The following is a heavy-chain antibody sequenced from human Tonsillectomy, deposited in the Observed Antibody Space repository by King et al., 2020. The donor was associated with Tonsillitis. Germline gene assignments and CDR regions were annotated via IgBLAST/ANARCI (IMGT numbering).Heavy chain of an antibody. J-gene: IGHJ3*02. CDR3: AKDPLLVFRVVSGAFDI. Sequence: VQLVESGGGVVQPGRSLRLSCAASGFPFNNYGMHWVRQAPGKGLEWVAVISFDGSNNYYADSVKGRFTISRDNSRNTLYLQMNSLRAEDTAVYYCAKDPLLVFRVVSGAFDIWGQGTMVTVSS. D-gene: IGHD3-3*01. V-gene: IGHV3-30*18. CDR1: GFPFNNYG. CDR2: ISFDGSNN.